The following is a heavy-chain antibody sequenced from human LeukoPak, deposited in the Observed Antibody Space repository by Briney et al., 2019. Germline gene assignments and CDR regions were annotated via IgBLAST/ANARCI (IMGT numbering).Heavy chain of an antibody. CDR3: AREFMVRGVINSDYYYYYMDV. Sequence: GGSLRLSCAASGFTFSSYSMNWVRQAPGKGLEWVSYISSSSSTIYYADSVKGRFTISRDNAKNSLYLQMNSLRAEDTAVYYCAREFMVRGVINSDYYYYYMDVWGKGTTVTVPS. J-gene: IGHJ6*03. CDR1: GFTFSSYS. V-gene: IGHV3-48*01. D-gene: IGHD3-10*01. CDR2: ISSSSSTI.